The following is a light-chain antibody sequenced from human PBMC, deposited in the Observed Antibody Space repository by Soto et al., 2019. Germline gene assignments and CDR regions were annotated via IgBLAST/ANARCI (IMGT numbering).Light chain of an antibody. CDR1: QSVSSSY. Sequence: EIVLTQSPGTLSLSPGERATLSCRASQSVSSSYLAWYQQKPGQAPRLLIYDASNRATGIPARFSGGGSGTEFTVTISSLQSEDFAIYYCQQYDIWPPYTFGQGTKVDIK. CDR2: DAS. V-gene: IGKV3-20*01. J-gene: IGKJ2*01. CDR3: QQYDIWPPYT.